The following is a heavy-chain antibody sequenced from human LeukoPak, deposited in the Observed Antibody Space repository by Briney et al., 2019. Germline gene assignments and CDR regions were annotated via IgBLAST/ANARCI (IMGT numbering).Heavy chain of an antibody. CDR1: GSTFSSYG. CDR3: AKEADRAVALDY. CDR2: ISYDGSNK. Sequence: GRSLRLSCAASGSTFSSYGMHWVRQAPGKGLEWVAVISYDGSNKYYADSVKGRFTISRDNSKNTLYLQMNSLRAEDTAVYYCAKEADRAVALDYWGQGTLVTVSS. D-gene: IGHD4-23*01. J-gene: IGHJ4*02. V-gene: IGHV3-30*18.